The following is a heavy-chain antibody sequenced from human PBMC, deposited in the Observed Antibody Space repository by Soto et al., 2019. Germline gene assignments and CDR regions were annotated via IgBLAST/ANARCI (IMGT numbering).Heavy chain of an antibody. D-gene: IGHD5-18*01. Sequence: EVQLVESGGGLVKPGGSLRRSCAASGFTFSNAWMNWVRQAPGKGLEWVGRIKSKTDGGTTDYAAPVKGRFTISRDDSKNTLYLQMNSLKTEDTAVYYCTTDGGYSYGQTPLSDDYWGQGTMVTVSS. CDR1: GFTFSNAW. CDR2: IKSKTDGGTT. V-gene: IGHV3-15*07. CDR3: TTDGGYSYGQTPLSDDY. J-gene: IGHJ4*02.